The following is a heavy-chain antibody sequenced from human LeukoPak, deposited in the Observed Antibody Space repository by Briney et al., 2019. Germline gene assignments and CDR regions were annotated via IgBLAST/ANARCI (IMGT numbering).Heavy chain of an antibody. Sequence: GESRKISCKGSGYTFSSYWIGWVRQMPGKGLEWMGIIYPGDSDTRYSPSLQGQVTISVDTSIGTAYLQWSSLKASDTAIYYCARQNDFRLDYWGQGTLVTVSS. CDR1: GYTFSSYW. V-gene: IGHV5-51*01. CDR2: IYPGDSDT. CDR3: ARQNDFRLDY. D-gene: IGHD3-3*01. J-gene: IGHJ4*02.